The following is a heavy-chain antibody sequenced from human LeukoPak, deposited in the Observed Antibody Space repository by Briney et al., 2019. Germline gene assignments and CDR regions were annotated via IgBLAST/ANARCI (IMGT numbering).Heavy chain of an antibody. CDR1: GYTFTSYD. D-gene: IGHD6-13*01. CDR2: MNPNSGNT. V-gene: IGHV1-8*01. Sequence: GSVTVSCKASGYTFTSYDINWVRQAPGQGLEWMGWMNPNSGNTGYAQKFQGRVTMTRNTSISTAYMELSSLRSEDTAVYYCARVQSIAAAGTEWFDPWGQGTLVTVSS. CDR3: ARVQSIAAAGTEWFDP. J-gene: IGHJ5*02.